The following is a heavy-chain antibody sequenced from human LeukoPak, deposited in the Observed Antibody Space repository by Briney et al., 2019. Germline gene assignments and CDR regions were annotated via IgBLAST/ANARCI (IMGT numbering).Heavy chain of an antibody. CDR2: IKEDGSEN. CDR1: GFTFSSYW. D-gene: IGHD3-10*01. CDR3: MRDFLGD. Sequence: GGSLRLSCAASGFTFSSYWMSWVRQAPGKGGEGVAKIKEDGSENYYVDSVKGRFTISRDHAKNSLSLQMNSLRAEDTALYFCMRDFLGDWGQGTLVTVSS. V-gene: IGHV3-7*04. J-gene: IGHJ4*02.